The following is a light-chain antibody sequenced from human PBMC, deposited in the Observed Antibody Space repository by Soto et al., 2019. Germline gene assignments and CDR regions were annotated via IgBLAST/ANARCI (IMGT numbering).Light chain of an antibody. V-gene: IGLV2-8*01. CDR3: CSYAGNSNYV. Sequence: QSVLTQPPPASASPGQAVTISCTGTSSDVGGYNYVSWYQQHPGEAPKLIIYEVTKRPSGVPDRFSGSKSGNTASLTVSGLQAEDEADYHCCSYAGNSNYVFGTGTKVTVL. CDR1: SSDVGGYNY. CDR2: EVT. J-gene: IGLJ1*01.